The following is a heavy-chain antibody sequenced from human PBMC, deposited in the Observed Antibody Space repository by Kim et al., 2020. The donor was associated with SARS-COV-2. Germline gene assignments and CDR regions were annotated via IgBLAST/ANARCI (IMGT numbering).Heavy chain of an antibody. V-gene: IGHV4-39*01. CDR3: ARRLGSSSWAYYYGMDV. D-gene: IGHD6-13*01. Sequence: LKSRVTISVDTSKNQFSLKLSSVTAADTAVYYCARRLGSSSWAYYYGMDVWGQGTTVTVSS. J-gene: IGHJ6*02.